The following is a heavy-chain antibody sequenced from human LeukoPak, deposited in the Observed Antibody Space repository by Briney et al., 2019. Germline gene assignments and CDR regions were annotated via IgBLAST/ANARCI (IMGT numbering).Heavy chain of an antibody. D-gene: IGHD6-13*01. Sequence: PSETLSLTCTVSGGSISSSSYYWGWIRQPPGKGLEWIGSIYYSGSTYYNPSLKSRVTISVDTSKNQFSLKLSSVTAADTAVYYCARQEGIAAARGYMDVWGKGTTVTVSS. CDR1: GGSISSSSYY. CDR2: IYYSGST. V-gene: IGHV4-39*01. J-gene: IGHJ6*03. CDR3: ARQEGIAAARGYMDV.